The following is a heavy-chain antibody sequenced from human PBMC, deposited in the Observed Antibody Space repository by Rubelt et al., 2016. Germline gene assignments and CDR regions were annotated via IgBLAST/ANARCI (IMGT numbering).Heavy chain of an antibody. CDR2: ISPSGTT. CDR3: ARHQTSSWFDP. V-gene: IGHV4-38-2*02. Sequence: QVHLQESGPGLVKPSETLSLTCSVSGYSIGNGYSWGWIRQPPGKGLECVECISPSGTTYYNPYLKSRVTMSVDTSKNQISLKLTSVTAADTAVYYCARHQTSSWFDPWGQGTLVTVSS. J-gene: IGHJ5*02. CDR1: GYSIGNGYS.